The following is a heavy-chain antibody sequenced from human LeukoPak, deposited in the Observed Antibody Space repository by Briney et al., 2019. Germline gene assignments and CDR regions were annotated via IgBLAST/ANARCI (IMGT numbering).Heavy chain of an antibody. Sequence: SETLSLTCTVSGDSISNADYYYWGWIRQPPGRGLEWVASIYHTGSTYYNPSLKSRVTISVDTSKNQFYLKLTSVTAADTAVYYCARGGSGSTPHFDYWGQGTLVTVSS. CDR2: IYHTGST. CDR3: ARGGSGSTPHFDY. J-gene: IGHJ4*02. CDR1: GDSISNADYYY. D-gene: IGHD1-26*01. V-gene: IGHV4-39*01.